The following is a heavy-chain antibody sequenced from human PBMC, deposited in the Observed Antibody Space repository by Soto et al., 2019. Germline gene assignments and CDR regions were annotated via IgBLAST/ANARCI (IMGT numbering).Heavy chain of an antibody. V-gene: IGHV3-7*01. D-gene: IGHD1-26*01. Sequence: GGSLRLSCAASGFIFSSHRMSWVRQAPGKGLEWVANIKQDGSERYYVDSVKGRFTISRDNAKNSLFLQMNSLRAEDTAVYYCARDHIVGATNFDFWGQGILVTVSS. CDR1: GFIFSSHR. J-gene: IGHJ4*02. CDR2: IKQDGSER. CDR3: ARDHIVGATNFDF.